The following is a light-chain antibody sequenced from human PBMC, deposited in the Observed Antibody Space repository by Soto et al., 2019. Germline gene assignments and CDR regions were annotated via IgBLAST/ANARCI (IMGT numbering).Light chain of an antibody. Sequence: EVVLTESPGTRSLSPGERATLSCRASQSVSSSFLAWYQQKPGQAPRLLIHAASTGATGIPARFRGSGSGTDFTLTISSLEPEDSAVYFCHQYADSPQTFGQGTKVDIK. CDR3: HQYADSPQT. V-gene: IGKV3-20*01. CDR1: QSVSSSF. CDR2: AAS. J-gene: IGKJ2*01.